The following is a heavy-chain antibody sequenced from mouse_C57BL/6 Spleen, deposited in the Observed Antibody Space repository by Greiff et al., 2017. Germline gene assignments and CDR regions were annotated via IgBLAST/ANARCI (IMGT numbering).Heavy chain of an antibody. CDR3: ARSTSGAWFAY. CDR2: IYPSDSET. J-gene: IGHJ3*01. Sequence: QVQLQQPGAELVRPGSSVKLSCKASGYTFTSYWMDWVKQRPGQGLEWIGNIYPSDSETHYNQKFKDKATLTVDKSSSTAYMQLSSLNSEDSAVYYCARSTSGAWFAYWGQGTLVTVSA. D-gene: IGHD1-1*01. V-gene: IGHV1-61*01. CDR1: GYTFTSYW.